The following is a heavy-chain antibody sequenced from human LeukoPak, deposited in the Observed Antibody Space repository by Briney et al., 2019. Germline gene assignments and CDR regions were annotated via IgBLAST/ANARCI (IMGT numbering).Heavy chain of an antibody. D-gene: IGHD4-23*01. J-gene: IGHJ4*02. CDR3: ARVGVDYSGNIIKYFFDY. V-gene: IGHV4-59*01. Sequence: SETLSLTCTVSGGSISSYYWSWIRQPPGKGLEWIGYIYYSGSTNYNPSLKSRVTISVDTSKNQFSLKLSSVTAADTAVYYCARVGVDYSGNIIKYFFDYWGQGTLVTVSS. CDR2: IYYSGST. CDR1: GGSISSYY.